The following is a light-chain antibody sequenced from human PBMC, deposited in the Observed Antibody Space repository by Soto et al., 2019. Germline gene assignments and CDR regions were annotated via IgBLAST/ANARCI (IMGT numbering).Light chain of an antibody. CDR3: QQYKSFWT. V-gene: IGKV1-5*01. CDR2: DAS. CDR1: QTITNW. J-gene: IGKJ1*01. Sequence: DIQITQSPSILSSSVLERFTITCRSSQTITNWLAWYQQKPGKAPRLLIYDASSLESWVPSRFSGSGSETEFTLTISSLQSEDFATYYCQQYKSFWTFGQGTKVDI.